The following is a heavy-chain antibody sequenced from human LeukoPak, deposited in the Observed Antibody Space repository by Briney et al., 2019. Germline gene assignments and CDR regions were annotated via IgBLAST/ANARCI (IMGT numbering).Heavy chain of an antibody. J-gene: IGHJ4*02. CDR2: ISAYNGNT. V-gene: IGHV1-18*04. D-gene: IGHD6-13*01. Sequence: ASVKVSCKASGYTFTGYYMHWVRQAPGQGLEWMGWISAYNGNTNYAQKLQGRVTMTTDTSTSTAYMELRSLRSDDTAVYYCARGFKLAAAYDYWGQGTLVTVSS. CDR1: GYTFTGYY. CDR3: ARGFKLAAAYDY.